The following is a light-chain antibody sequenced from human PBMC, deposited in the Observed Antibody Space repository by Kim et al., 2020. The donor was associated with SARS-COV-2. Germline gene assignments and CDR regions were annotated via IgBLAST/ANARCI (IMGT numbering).Light chain of an antibody. CDR3: QAWDSGTVL. CDR1: KLGDKY. Sequence: SYELTQPPSASVSPGQTASITCSGDKLGDKYASWYQQKSGQSPVLVIYQDSKRPSGIPERFSGSNSGNTATLTISGTQAMDEADFYCQAWDSGTVLFGGGTKVTVL. CDR2: QDS. V-gene: IGLV3-1*01. J-gene: IGLJ2*01.